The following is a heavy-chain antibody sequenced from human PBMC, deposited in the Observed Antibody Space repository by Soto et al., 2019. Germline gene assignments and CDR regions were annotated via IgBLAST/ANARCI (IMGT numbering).Heavy chain of an antibody. CDR1: GYTFTSYG. J-gene: IGHJ4*02. D-gene: IGHD3-3*01. V-gene: IGHV1-18*01. CDR3: ARDGNYDFWSGYPRTYYFDY. Sequence: ASVKVSCKASGYTFTSYGIRWVRQAPGQGLEWMGWISAYNGNTNYAQKLQGRVTMTTDTSTSTAYMELRSLGSDDTAVYYCARDGNYDFWSGYPRTYYFDYWGQGTLVTVSS. CDR2: ISAYNGNT.